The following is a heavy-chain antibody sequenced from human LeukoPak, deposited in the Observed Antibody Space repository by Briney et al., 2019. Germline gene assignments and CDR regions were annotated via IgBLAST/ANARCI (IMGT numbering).Heavy chain of an antibody. J-gene: IGHJ4*02. V-gene: IGHV4-39*07. Sequence: SETLSLTCTVSGGSISSSSYYWGWIRQPPGKGLEWIGSIYYSGSTYYNPSLKSRVTISVDTSKNQFSLKLSSVTAADTAVYYCARDPNNYFDYWGQGTLVTVSS. CDR2: IYYSGST. CDR3: ARDPNNYFDY. CDR1: GGSISSSSYY.